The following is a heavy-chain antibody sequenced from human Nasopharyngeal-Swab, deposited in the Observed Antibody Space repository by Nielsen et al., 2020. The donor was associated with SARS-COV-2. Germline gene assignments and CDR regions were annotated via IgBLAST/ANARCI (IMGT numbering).Heavy chain of an antibody. D-gene: IGHD2-21*01. CDR2: VSYDGSNK. Sequence: GGSLRLSCAASGFTFSTYTMHWVRQAPGKGLEWVAVVSYDGSNKYCADSVKGRFTISRDNSKNSLYLQINSLRVEDTAVYYCAKAPYLRGLDVWGQGTTVTVSS. J-gene: IGHJ6*02. V-gene: IGHV3-30*04. CDR3: AKAPYLRGLDV. CDR1: GFTFSTYT.